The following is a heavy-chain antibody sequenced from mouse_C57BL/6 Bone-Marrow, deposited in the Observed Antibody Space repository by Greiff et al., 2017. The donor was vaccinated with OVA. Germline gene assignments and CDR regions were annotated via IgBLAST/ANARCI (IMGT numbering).Heavy chain of an antibody. CDR1: GYTFTSYG. J-gene: IGHJ1*03. CDR2: IYPRSGNT. CDR3: ARSGVTVVDSYWYFDV. D-gene: IGHD1-1*01. V-gene: IGHV1-81*01. Sequence: VQLQESGAELARPGASVKLSCKASGYTFTSYGISWVKQRTGQGLEWIGEIYPRSGNTYYNEKFKGKATLTADKSSSTAYMELRILTSEDSAVYFLARSGVTVVDSYWYFDVWGTGTTVTVSS.